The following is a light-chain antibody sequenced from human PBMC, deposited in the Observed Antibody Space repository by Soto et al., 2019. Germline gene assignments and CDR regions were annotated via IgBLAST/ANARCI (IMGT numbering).Light chain of an antibody. CDR3: SSYAGSNNPHVV. V-gene: IGLV2-8*01. J-gene: IGLJ2*01. CDR2: EVS. Sequence: QSVLTQPPSASGSPGQSVTISCTGTSSDVGGYNYVSWYQQHPGKAPKLMIYEVSKRPSGVPDRFSGSKSGNTASLTVSGLQAEDGADYYCSSYAGSNNPHVVFGGGTQLTVL. CDR1: SSDVGGYNY.